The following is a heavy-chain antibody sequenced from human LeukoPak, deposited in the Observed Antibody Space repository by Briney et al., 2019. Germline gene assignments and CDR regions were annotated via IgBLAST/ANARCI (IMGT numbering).Heavy chain of an antibody. D-gene: IGHD2-21*02. V-gene: IGHV1-18*01. CDR1: GYTFTSYG. CDR2: ISAYNGNT. J-gene: IGHJ3*02. CDR3: ARDHVTPRPHDAFDI. Sequence: ASVKVSCKASGYTFTSYGISWVRQAPGQGLEWMGWISAYNGNTNYAQKLQGRVTMTTDTSTSTAYMELRSLRSDDTAVSYCARDHVTPRPHDAFDIWGQGTMVTVSS.